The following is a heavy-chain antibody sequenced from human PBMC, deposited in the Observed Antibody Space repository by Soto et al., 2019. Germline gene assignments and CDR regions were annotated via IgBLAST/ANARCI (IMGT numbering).Heavy chain of an antibody. D-gene: IGHD2-15*01. CDR3: VRCAVNCHPYGMDV. J-gene: IGHJ6*02. V-gene: IGHV3-21*01. CDR1: GFTFSTYS. CDR2: ISGDSHYI. Sequence: AGGSLRLSCAASGFTFSTYSITCFRHTPGRGLEWVSSISGDSHYIFYADSVKGRFTISRDNAKNSLYLQMNSLSAEDTAVYYCVRCAVNCHPYGMDVWGQGATVTVSS.